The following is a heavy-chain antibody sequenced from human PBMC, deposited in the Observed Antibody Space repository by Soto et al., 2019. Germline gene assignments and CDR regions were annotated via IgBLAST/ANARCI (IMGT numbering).Heavy chain of an antibody. V-gene: IGHV2-5*01. CDR1: GFSLSTSGVG. D-gene: IGHD3-3*01. J-gene: IGHJ3*02. CDR2: IYWNDDK. CDR3: AHRLPPLITIFGVVTSYDAFDI. Sequence: SGPTLVKPTQTLTLTCTFSGFSLSTSGVGVGWIRQPPGKALEWLALIYWNDDKRYSPSLKSRLTITKDTSKNQVVLTMTNMDPVDTATYYCAHRLPPLITIFGVVTSYDAFDIWGQGTMVTVSS.